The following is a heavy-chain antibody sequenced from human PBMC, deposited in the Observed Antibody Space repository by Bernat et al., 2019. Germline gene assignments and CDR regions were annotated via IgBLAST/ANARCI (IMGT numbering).Heavy chain of an antibody. Sequence: QVQLVESGGGVVHPGRSLRLSCAASGFTFSSYAMHWVRQAPGKGLEWVAVISYDGSNKYYADSVKGRFTISRDNSKNTLYLQMNSLRAEDTAVYYCAKDSSVGSSWYLHYYYYGMDVWGQGTTVTVSS. V-gene: IGHV3-30-3*01. CDR1: GFTFSSYA. CDR3: AKDSSVGSSWYLHYYYYGMDV. CDR2: ISYDGSNK. J-gene: IGHJ6*02. D-gene: IGHD6-13*01.